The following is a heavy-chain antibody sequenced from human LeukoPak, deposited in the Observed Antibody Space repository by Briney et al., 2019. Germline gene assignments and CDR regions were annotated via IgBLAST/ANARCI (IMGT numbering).Heavy chain of an antibody. Sequence: GGSLRLSCAASGFTFSSYSMNWVRQAPGKGLEWVSYISSSSSTIYYADSVKGRFTISRDNAKNSLYLQMNSLRAEDTAVYYCARNGITMVRGVISRPFDYWGQGTLVTVSS. V-gene: IGHV3-48*04. CDR2: ISSSSSTI. D-gene: IGHD3-10*01. CDR1: GFTFSSYS. J-gene: IGHJ4*02. CDR3: ARNGITMVRGVISRPFDY.